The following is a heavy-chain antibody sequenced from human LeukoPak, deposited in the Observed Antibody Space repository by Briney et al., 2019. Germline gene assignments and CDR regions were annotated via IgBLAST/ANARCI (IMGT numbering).Heavy chain of an antibody. Sequence: GGSLRLSCAASGFTFSNFGMGWVRQAPGKGLEWVAVIWYDGSNKYYADSVKGRFTISRDNSKNTLYLQMNSLRAEDTAVYYCARDLNTAMVTLGGTIDPWGQGTLVTVSS. V-gene: IGHV3-33*08. CDR1: GFTFSNFG. J-gene: IGHJ5*02. CDR2: IWYDGSNK. CDR3: ARDLNTAMVTLGGTIDP. D-gene: IGHD5-18*01.